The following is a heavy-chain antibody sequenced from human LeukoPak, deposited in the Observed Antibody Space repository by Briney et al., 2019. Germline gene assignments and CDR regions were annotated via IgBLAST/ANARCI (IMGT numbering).Heavy chain of an antibody. CDR3: ARVAIAAAGIGAFDI. J-gene: IGHJ3*02. CDR2: IYHSGST. V-gene: IGHV4-38-2*01. Sequence: SETLSLTCAVSGYSISSGYYWGWIRQPPGKGLEWIGSIYHSGSTYYNPSLKSRVTISVDTSKNQFSLKLSSVTAADTAVYYCARVAIAAAGIGAFDIWGQGTMVTVSS. CDR1: GYSISSGYY. D-gene: IGHD6-13*01.